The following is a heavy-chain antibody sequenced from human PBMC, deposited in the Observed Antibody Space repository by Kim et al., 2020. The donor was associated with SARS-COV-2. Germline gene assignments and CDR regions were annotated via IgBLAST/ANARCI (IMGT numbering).Heavy chain of an antibody. V-gene: IGHV4-34*01. J-gene: IGHJ6*03. CDR1: GGSFSGYS. D-gene: IGHD3-9*01. CDR2: INHSGGT. Sequence: SENLSLTCAVHGGSFSGYSWNWIRQPPGKGLEWIGEINHSGGTNYNPSLKSRITVSRDTSKNQFSLRLTSVTAADTAVYFCARGYPLVVPSPILGLGPIYYNYYMDVWGKGTTVTVSS. CDR3: ARGYPLVVPSPILGLGPIYYNYYMDV.